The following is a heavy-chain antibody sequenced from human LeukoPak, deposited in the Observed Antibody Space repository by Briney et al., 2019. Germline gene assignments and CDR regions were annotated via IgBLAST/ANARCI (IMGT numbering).Heavy chain of an antibody. V-gene: IGHV1-2*02. D-gene: IGHD1-26*01. CDR1: GDTFTDYY. J-gene: IGHJ5*02. CDR2: INLRSGGT. CDR3: ARGGRIVGTTSWSRWFDP. Sequence: ASVKVSCEASGDTFTDYYMHWVRQAPGQGLEWMGWINLRSGGTNYAQKFQGRVTMTRDTSIGSVYMELNSLRSDDTAVYYCARGGRIVGTTSWSRWFDPWGQGTLVTVSS.